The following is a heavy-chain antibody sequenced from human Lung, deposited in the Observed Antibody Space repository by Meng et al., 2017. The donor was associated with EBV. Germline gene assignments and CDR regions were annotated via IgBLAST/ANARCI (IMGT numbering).Heavy chain of an antibody. CDR2: ISSDGTNK. CDR1: GFTFSNYA. CDR3: AKDHRGGGS. D-gene: IGHD2-21*01. Sequence: VQLVESGGGVVQPGRSLRLSCAASGFTFSNYALHWVRQAPGKGLEWLTIISSDGTNKYYADSVKGRFTISRDNSKNTLYLQMNSLRAEDTAVYYCAKDHRGGGSWGQGTLVTVSS. J-gene: IGHJ5*02. V-gene: IGHV3-30-3*01.